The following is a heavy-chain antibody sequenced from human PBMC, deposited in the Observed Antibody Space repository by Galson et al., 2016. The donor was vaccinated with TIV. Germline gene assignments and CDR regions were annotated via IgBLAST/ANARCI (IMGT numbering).Heavy chain of an antibody. CDR3: ARDRGVMDTGFDI. CDR1: GDSVPSNRAA. J-gene: IGHJ4*02. V-gene: IGHV6-1*01. Sequence: CAISGDSVPSNRAAWNWIRQSPLRGLEWLGKTYYRSEWYTEYAESVKSRISINPDTSNNQVPLQLNFVTPEDTALYFCARDRGVMDTGFDIWGQGALVTVSS. D-gene: IGHD5-18*01. CDR2: TYYRSEWYT.